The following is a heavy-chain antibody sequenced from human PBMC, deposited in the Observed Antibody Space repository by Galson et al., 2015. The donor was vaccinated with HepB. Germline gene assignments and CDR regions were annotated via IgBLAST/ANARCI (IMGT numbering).Heavy chain of an antibody. D-gene: IGHD6-19*01. J-gene: IGHJ2*01. CDR2: FFYTGIT. CDR3: ARGWSSSWFFYFDM. CDR1: DDSIKSYY. Sequence: ETLSLTCTVSDDSIKSYYWSWIRQSPEKGLEWIGNFFYTGITHYKPSLQSRVSMSLDMSKNQFSLKLTSVTAADTAVYYCARGWSSSWFFYFDMWGRGTLVTVSS. V-gene: IGHV4-59*01.